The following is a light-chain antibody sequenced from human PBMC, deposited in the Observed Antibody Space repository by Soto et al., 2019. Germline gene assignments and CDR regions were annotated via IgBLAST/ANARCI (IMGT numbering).Light chain of an antibody. V-gene: IGKV1-9*01. CDR2: EAS. CDR3: QQLNSYPLT. J-gene: IGKJ4*01. CDR1: HDISTF. Sequence: DIQLTQSPPLLSASIGDRVTITCRASHDISTFLAWYQQKHGKAPKLLIYEASTLQSGVPSRFSGSGFGTDFTLTISSLQREDFATYYCQQLNSYPLTFGGGTKVDIK.